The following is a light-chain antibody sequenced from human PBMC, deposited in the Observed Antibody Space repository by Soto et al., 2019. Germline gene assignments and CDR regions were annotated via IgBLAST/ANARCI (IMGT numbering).Light chain of an antibody. Sequence: QSVLTQPASVSGSPGQSITISCTGTSSDVGGYNYVSWYQHHPGKAPKLIIYDATNRPSGVSNPFSGSKSGNTASLTISGLQPEDEADYYCSSYTTSNTRQIVFGTGTRSPS. CDR3: SSYTTSNTRQIV. V-gene: IGLV2-14*03. CDR1: SSDVGGYNY. J-gene: IGLJ1*01. CDR2: DAT.